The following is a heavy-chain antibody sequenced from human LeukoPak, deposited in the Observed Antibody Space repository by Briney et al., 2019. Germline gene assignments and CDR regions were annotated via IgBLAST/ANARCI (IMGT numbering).Heavy chain of an antibody. V-gene: IGHV4-4*07. D-gene: IGHD3-10*01. CDR3: ARDSYYGSGSHIDF. Sequence: SETLSLTCTVSGGSISSYYWSWIRQPAGKGLAWLGRIYTSGITNYNPSLKSRLTMSVDTSKNQFSLNLSSVTAADTAVYYCARDSYYGSGSHIDFWGQGTLVTVSS. CDR1: GGSISSYY. CDR2: IYTSGIT. J-gene: IGHJ4*02.